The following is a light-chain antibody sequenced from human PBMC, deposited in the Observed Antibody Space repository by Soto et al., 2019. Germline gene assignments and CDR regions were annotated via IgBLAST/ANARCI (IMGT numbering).Light chain of an antibody. J-gene: IGLJ1*01. V-gene: IGLV2-11*01. CDR1: SSDVGDYKY. Sequence: QSALTQPRSVSGSPGQSVTISCTGTSSDVGDYKYVSWYRQHPGKAPKLIIYDVSERPSGVPDRFSGSKSGYTASLTISGLQAEDEADYYCCSYAGSYSYVFGTGTKLTVL. CDR2: DVS. CDR3: CSYAGSYSYV.